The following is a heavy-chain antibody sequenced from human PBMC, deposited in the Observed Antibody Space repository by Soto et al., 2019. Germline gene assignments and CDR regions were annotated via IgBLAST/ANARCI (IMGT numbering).Heavy chain of an antibody. CDR3: ARDRRQWEVHFDY. CDR2: IYYSGST. CDR1: GVSIVTGGSY. D-gene: IGHD1-26*01. V-gene: IGHV4-31*03. Sequence: KPSETLSLTCTVSGVSIVTGGSYWTWIRQHPGKGLEWIGHIYYSGSTYFNPSLKSRLTMSVDTSKNQFSLTLTSMTAADTAVYYCARDRRQWEVHFDYWGQGAPVTVSS. J-gene: IGHJ4*02.